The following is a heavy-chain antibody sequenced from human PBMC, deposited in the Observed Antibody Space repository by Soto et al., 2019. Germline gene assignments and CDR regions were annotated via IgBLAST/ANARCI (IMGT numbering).Heavy chain of an antibody. D-gene: IGHD3-22*01. J-gene: IGHJ5*02. V-gene: IGHV4-30-2*01. CDR3: AGSYFDSSAFYAPGWFDP. CDR1: GGSISSGGYS. Sequence: SETLSLTCAVSGGSISSGGYSWSWIRQPPGKGLEWIGYIYHSGSTYYNPSLKSRVTISVDRSKNQFSPKLSSVTAADTAVYYCAGSYFDSSAFYAPGWFDPWGQGTLVTVSS. CDR2: IYHSGST.